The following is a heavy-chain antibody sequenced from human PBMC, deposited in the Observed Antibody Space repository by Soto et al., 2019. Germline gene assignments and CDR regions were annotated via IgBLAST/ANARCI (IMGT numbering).Heavy chain of an antibody. J-gene: IGHJ4*02. Sequence: SETLSLTCTVSGGSISSGGYYWSWIRQHPGKGLEWIGYIYYSGSTYYNPSLKSRVTISVDTSKNQFSLKLTSVTAADTAVYYCARAVPGSTGTHHSGSGIFYVSPFDYWGQGALVTVSS. D-gene: IGHD3-10*01. V-gene: IGHV4-31*03. CDR1: GGSISSGGYY. CDR3: ARAVPGSTGTHHSGSGIFYVSPFDY. CDR2: IYYSGST.